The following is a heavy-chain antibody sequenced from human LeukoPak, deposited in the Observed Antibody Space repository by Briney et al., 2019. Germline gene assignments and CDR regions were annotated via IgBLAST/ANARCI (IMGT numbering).Heavy chain of an antibody. Sequence: GGSLRLSCAASGFTFSSYSMNWVRQAPGKGLEWVSSISSSSSYIYYADSVKGRFTISRDNAKNSLYLQMNSLRAEDTAVYYCARDRYCGGVCPNDYWGQGTLVTVSS. CDR2: ISSSSSYI. CDR1: GFTFSSYS. V-gene: IGHV3-21*01. D-gene: IGHD2-21*02. J-gene: IGHJ4*02. CDR3: ARDRYCGGVCPNDY.